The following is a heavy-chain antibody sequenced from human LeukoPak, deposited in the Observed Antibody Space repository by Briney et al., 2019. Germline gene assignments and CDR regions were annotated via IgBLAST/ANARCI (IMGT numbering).Heavy chain of an antibody. CDR2: ISYDGSNK. D-gene: IGHD3-10*01. V-gene: IGHV3-30*03. Sequence: HPGRSLRLSCAASGFTFSSHGMHWVRQAPGKGLEWVAVISYDGSNKYYADSVKGRFTISRDNSKNTLYLQMNSLRAEDTAVYYCALEGYYGSGSYYPWGYYYYYGMDVWGQGTTVTVSS. CDR3: ALEGYYGSGSYYPWGYYYYYGMDV. CDR1: GFTFSSHG. J-gene: IGHJ6*02.